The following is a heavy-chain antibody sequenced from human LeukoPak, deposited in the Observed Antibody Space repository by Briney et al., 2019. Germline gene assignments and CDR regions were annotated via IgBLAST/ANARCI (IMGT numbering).Heavy chain of an antibody. CDR3: ARDIGISNSWPYFDF. V-gene: IGHV3-48*04. J-gene: IGHJ4*02. Sequence: GGSLRLSCVASGFIFSSYSMNWVRQAPGKGLEWISHVSSSSSNIYYADSVKGRFTISRDNAKKSLFLQMNSLRAEDTAVYYCARDIGISNSWPYFDFWGRGTLVTVSS. CDR2: VSSSSSNI. D-gene: IGHD6-13*01. CDR1: GFIFSSYS.